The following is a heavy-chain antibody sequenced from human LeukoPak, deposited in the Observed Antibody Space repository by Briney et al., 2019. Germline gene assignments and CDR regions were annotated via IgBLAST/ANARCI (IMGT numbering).Heavy chain of an antibody. CDR1: GFTFDDYA. CDR2: ISWNSGSI. D-gene: IGHD3-10*01. J-gene: IGHJ3*02. Sequence: AGGSLRLSCAASGFTFDDYAMHWVRQAPGKGLEWVSGISWNSGSIGYADSVKGRFTISRDNAKNSLYLQMNSLRAEDTALYYCAKDMRGSGNDAFDIWGQGTMVTVSS. V-gene: IGHV3-9*01. CDR3: AKDMRGSGNDAFDI.